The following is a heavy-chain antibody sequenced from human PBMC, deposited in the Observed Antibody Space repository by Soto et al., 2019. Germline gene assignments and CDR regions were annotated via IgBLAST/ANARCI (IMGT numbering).Heavy chain of an antibody. CDR1: GGSISSGGYS. Sequence: QLQLRESGSGLVKPSETLSLTCTVSGGSISSGGYSWSWIRQSPEKGLEWIGCIYPTGTTYFHPCLKSRVTESVDTSRSQFSLNLTTVTAADTAVYYCARAPPGTAPRWVLRGQGTTVTVSS. V-gene: IGHV4-30-2*06. CDR3: ARAPPGTAPRWVL. J-gene: IGHJ6*02. D-gene: IGHD2-21*02. CDR2: IYPTGTT.